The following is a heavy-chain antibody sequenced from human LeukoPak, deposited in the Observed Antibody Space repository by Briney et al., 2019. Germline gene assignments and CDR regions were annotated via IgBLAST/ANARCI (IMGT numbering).Heavy chain of an antibody. CDR1: GFTFSNYA. CDR3: AKDPRWNTVTTLGY. CDR2: ISGSGGST. D-gene: IGHD4-17*01. V-gene: IGHV3-23*01. J-gene: IGHJ4*02. Sequence: GGSLRLSCAASGFTFSNYAMSWVRQAPGKGLEWVSGISGSGGSTYYADSVKGRFTISRDNSKNTLYLQMNSLRAEDTAVYYCAKDPRWNTVTTLGYWGQGTLVTVSS.